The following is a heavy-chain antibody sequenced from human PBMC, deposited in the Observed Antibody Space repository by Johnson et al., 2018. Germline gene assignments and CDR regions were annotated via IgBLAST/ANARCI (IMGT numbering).Heavy chain of an antibody. J-gene: IGHJ6*02. CDR2: IRWKSGSI. V-gene: IGHV3-9*01. CDR1: GFTFDDYA. CDR3: AKDSDV. Sequence: VRLVESGGGLVQPSRSMRISCTASGFTFDDYAMHWVRQAPGKGLEWVSGIRWKSGSIGDADSVNGRFSISRDPSKNKLYLQMNSLRGEDTAVYYCAKDSDVWGQGTTVTVSS.